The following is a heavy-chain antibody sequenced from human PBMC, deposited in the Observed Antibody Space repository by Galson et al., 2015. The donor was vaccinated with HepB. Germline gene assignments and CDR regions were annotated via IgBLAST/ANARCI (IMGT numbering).Heavy chain of an antibody. CDR2: INPNSGGT. CDR1: GYTFTGYY. Sequence: SVKVSCKASGYTFTGYYMHWVRQAPGQGLEWMGWINPNSGGTNYAQKFQDRVTMTRDTSISTAYMELSRLRSDDTAVYYCARDSSSSVYYYYMDVWGKGTTVTVSS. D-gene: IGHD6-6*01. J-gene: IGHJ6*03. V-gene: IGHV1-2*02. CDR3: ARDSSSSVYYYYMDV.